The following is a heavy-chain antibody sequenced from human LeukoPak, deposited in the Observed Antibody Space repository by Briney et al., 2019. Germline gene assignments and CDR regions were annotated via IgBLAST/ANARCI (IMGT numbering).Heavy chain of an antibody. D-gene: IGHD7-27*01. CDR2: IYTSGST. V-gene: IGHV4-4*09. Sequence: SETLSLTCTVSGGSISSYYWSWIRQPPEKGLEWIGYIYTSGSTNYNPSLKSRVTISVDTSKNQFSLKLSSVTAADTAVYYCARQGLTGDEGGFDYWGQGTLVTVSS. J-gene: IGHJ4*02. CDR3: ARQGLTGDEGGFDY. CDR1: GGSISSYY.